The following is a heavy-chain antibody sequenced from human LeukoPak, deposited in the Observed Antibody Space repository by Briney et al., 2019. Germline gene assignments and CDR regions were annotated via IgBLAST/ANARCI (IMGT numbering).Heavy chain of an antibody. CDR2: IYYSGST. Sequence: SETLSLTCTVSGGSISSYYWSWIRQPPGKGLEWIGYIYYSGSTNYNPSLKSRVTISVDTSKNQFSLKLSSVTAADTAVYYCARVLYSRGGRRGGYYFDYWGQGTLVTVSS. CDR1: GGSISSYY. CDR3: ARVLYSRGGRRGGYYFDY. D-gene: IGHD2-21*01. J-gene: IGHJ4*02. V-gene: IGHV4-59*01.